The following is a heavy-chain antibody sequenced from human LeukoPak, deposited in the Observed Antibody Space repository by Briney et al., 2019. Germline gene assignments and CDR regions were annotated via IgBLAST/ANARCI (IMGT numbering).Heavy chain of an antibody. D-gene: IGHD1-14*01. Sequence: ASVKVTCKASGYTFTGYYMHWVRHAPGQGLEWMGWINPNSGGTNYAQKFQGRVTMTRDTSISTAYMELSRLRSDDTAVYYCARDPDPMRRYYYYYMDVWGKGTTVTVSS. V-gene: IGHV1-2*02. CDR1: GYTFTGYY. CDR3: ARDPDPMRRYYYYYMDV. J-gene: IGHJ6*03. CDR2: INPNSGGT.